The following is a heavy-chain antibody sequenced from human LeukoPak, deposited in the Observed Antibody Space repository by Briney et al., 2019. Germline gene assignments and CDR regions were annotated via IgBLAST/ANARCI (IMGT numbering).Heavy chain of an antibody. J-gene: IGHJ4*02. CDR2: ISGDGGTT. Sequence: GSLRLSCAASGFPFSNYAMSWVRQAPGKGLECVSVISGDGGTTYYADSVKGRFTISRDNSKNTLYLQMNSLRAEDTAVYFCTKDTAFDWLPHDYWGQGTLVTVSS. V-gene: IGHV3-23*01. CDR1: GFPFSNYA. CDR3: TKDTAFDWLPHDY. D-gene: IGHD3-9*01.